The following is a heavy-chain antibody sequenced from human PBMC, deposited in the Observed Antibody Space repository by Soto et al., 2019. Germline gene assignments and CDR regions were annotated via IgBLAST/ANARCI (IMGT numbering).Heavy chain of an antibody. V-gene: IGHV3-30*18. Sequence: RLSCAASGFTFSSYGMHWVRQAPGKGLEWVAVISYDGSNKYYADSVKGRFTISRDNSKNTLYLQMNSLRAEDTAVYYCAKDCERRGYFDYWGQGTLVTVSS. CDR3: AKDCERRGYFDY. CDR2: ISYDGSNK. J-gene: IGHJ4*02. CDR1: GFTFSSYG. D-gene: IGHD2-15*01.